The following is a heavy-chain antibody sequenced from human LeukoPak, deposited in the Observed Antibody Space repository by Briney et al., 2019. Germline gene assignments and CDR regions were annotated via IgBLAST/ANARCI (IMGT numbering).Heavy chain of an antibody. D-gene: IGHD1-26*01. CDR2: IYPGDSDT. CDR1: GYSFSTYW. Sequence: GESLKISCKGSGYSFSTYWLGWVRQMPGKGLEWMGIIYPGDSDTKYSPSFQGQVTISADKSISTAYLQWSSLKASDTAMYYCASLSGATRGAFDYWGQGTLVTVSS. V-gene: IGHV5-51*01. CDR3: ASLSGATRGAFDY. J-gene: IGHJ4*02.